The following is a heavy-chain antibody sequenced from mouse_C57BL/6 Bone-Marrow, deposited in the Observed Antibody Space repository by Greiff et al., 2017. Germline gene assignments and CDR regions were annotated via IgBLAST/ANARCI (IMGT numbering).Heavy chain of an antibody. D-gene: IGHD1-1*01. CDR3: ARDYYGSWFAY. CDR2: ISSGGSYT. J-gene: IGHJ3*01. V-gene: IGHV5-6*01. CDR1: GFTFSSYG. Sequence: ELQGVESGGDLVKPGGSLKLSCAASGFTFSSYGMSWVRQTPDKRLEWVATISSGGSYTYYPDSVKGRFTISRDNAKNTLYLQMSRLKSEDTAMYYCARDYYGSWFAYWGQGTLVTVSA.